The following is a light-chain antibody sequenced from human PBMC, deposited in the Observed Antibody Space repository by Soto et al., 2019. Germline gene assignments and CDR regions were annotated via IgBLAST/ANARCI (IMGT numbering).Light chain of an antibody. CDR1: SNDVGGYNF. V-gene: IGLV2-11*01. CDR2: DVS. J-gene: IGLJ2*01. Sequence: QSALTQPRSVSGSPGQSVTISCTGTSNDVGGYNFVSWYQQHPGKVPKLFIYDVSRRPSGVPDRFSGSKSVNTASLTISGLQAEDEADYYFSSYAGSYTLVFGGGTKLTVL. CDR3: SSYAGSYTLV.